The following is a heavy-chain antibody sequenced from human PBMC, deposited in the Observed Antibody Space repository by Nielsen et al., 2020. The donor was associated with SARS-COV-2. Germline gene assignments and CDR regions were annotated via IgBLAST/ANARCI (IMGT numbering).Heavy chain of an antibody. CDR3: AKDGVVRGDALDL. CDR1: GFTFNIYA. J-gene: IGHJ3*01. CDR2: VSASGGST. V-gene: IGHV3-23*01. Sequence: GESLKISCAASGFTFNIYAMAWVRRAPGRGLQWVTGVSASGGSTYYTDSVKGRFSISRDNSKNTLFLQMHSLRVEDTALYYCAKDGVVRGDALDLWGQATMVTVSS. D-gene: IGHD3-10*01.